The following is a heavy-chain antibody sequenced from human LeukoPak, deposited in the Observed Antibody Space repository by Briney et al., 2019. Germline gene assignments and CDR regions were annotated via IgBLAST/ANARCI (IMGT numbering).Heavy chain of an antibody. V-gene: IGHV3-23*01. CDR3: AKRGVVIRVILVGFHKEAYYFDS. D-gene: IGHD3-22*01. J-gene: IGHJ4*02. CDR1: GFNFNDYA. CDR2: ISGSGGST. Sequence: GGSLRLSCAASGFNFNDYAMKWVRQAPGKGLEWVAGISGSGGSTNYADSVKGRFTISRDNPKNTLFLQMNSLRAEDTAVYFCAKRGVVIRVILVGFHKEAYYFDSWGQGALVTVSS.